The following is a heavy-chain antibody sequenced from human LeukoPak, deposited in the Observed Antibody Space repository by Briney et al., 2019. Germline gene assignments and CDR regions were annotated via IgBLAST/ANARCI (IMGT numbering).Heavy chain of an antibody. CDR1: GYTFTSYY. V-gene: IGHV1-46*01. CDR2: INRSGGST. D-gene: IGHD3-10*01. Sequence: ASVEVSCKASGYTFTSYYMHWVRQAPGQGLEWMGIINRSGGSTSYAQKFQGRVTMTRDTSTTTVYMELSSLRSEDTAVYYCARKDSVSRGLYYYYYGMDVWGQGTTVTVSS. J-gene: IGHJ6*02. CDR3: ARKDSVSRGLYYYYYGMDV.